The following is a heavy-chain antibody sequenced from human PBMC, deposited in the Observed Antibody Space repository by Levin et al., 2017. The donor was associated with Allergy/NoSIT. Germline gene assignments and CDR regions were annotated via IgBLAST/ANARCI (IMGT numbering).Heavy chain of an antibody. CDR3: ARDYQDYGDYGTWGMDG. D-gene: IGHD4-17*01. CDR1: GFTFSSYG. V-gene: IGHV3-33*01. CDR2: IWYDGSNK. Sequence: GGSLRLSCAASGFTFSSYGMHWVRQAPGKGLEWVAVIWYDGSNKYYADSVKGRFTISRDNSKNTLYLQMNSLRAEDTAVYYCARDYQDYGDYGTWGMDGWGQGTTVTVSS. J-gene: IGHJ6*02.